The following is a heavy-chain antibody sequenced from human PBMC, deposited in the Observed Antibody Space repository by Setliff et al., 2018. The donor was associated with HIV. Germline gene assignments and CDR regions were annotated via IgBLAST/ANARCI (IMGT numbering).Heavy chain of an antibody. J-gene: IGHJ4*02. Sequence: GASVKVSCKASGYTFTSFGISWVRQAPGQGLEWMGRISAYNGNTNYAQKLQGRVTMTTDTSTSTAYMELRSLRSDDTAVYYCASSVGSGYPSEFDYWGQGTLVTVSS. V-gene: IGHV1-18*01. CDR2: ISAYNGNT. CDR1: GYTFTSFG. CDR3: ASSVGSGYPSEFDY. D-gene: IGHD3-22*01.